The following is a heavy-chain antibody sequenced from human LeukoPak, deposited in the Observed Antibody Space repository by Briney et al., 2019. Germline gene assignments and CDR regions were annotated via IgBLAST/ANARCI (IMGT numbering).Heavy chain of an antibody. CDR2: ISAYNGNT. Sequence: ASVKVSCKPSGYTFTSYGIIWVRQAPGQGLEWMGWISAYNGNTNYAQKVQGRVTMTTDTSTSTVYMEPRSLRSDDTAVYYCARDIVVDKGGMDVWGQGTTVTVSS. CDR3: ARDIVVDKGGMDV. CDR1: GYTFTSYG. D-gene: IGHD2-2*01. J-gene: IGHJ6*02. V-gene: IGHV1-18*01.